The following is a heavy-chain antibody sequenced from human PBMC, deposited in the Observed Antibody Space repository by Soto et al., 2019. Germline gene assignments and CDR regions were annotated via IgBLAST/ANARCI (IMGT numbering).Heavy chain of an antibody. J-gene: IGHJ5*02. Sequence: PGGSLRLSCAASGFTFDDYGMSWVRQAPGKGLEWVSGINWNGGSTGYADSVRGRFTISRDNAKNSLYLQMNSLRAEDTALYYCARDVSEYYYDSSVYYNWFDPWCQGT. V-gene: IGHV3-20*04. CDR2: INWNGGST. D-gene: IGHD3-22*01. CDR1: GFTFDDYG. CDR3: ARDVSEYYYDSSVYYNWFDP.